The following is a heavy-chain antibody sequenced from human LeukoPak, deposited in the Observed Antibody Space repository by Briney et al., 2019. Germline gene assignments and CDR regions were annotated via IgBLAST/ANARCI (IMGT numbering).Heavy chain of an antibody. D-gene: IGHD2-2*02. CDR1: GFTFSSYS. J-gene: IGHJ4*02. Sequence: GGSLRLSCAASGFTFSSYSMNWVRQAPGKGLEWVSYISSSSSTIYYADSVKGRFTISRDNAKNSVYLQMNSLRAEDKAVDYWARLDIVVVPAAIHAALDYWGQGTLVNVSS. CDR3: ARLDIVVVPAAIHAALDY. V-gene: IGHV3-48*04. CDR2: ISSSSSTI.